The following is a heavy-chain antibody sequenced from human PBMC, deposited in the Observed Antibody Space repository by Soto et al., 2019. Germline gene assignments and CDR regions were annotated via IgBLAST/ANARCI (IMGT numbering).Heavy chain of an antibody. CDR2: IYYSGST. D-gene: IGHD3-3*01. Sequence: PSETLSLTCTVSGGSISSSSYYWGWIRQPPGKGLEWIGSIYYSGSTYYNPSLKSRVTISVDTSKNQFSLKLSSVTAADTAVYYCARLGCLDGGPFDKWGQGALVTVSS. J-gene: IGHJ4*02. CDR1: GGSISSSSYY. CDR3: ARLGCLDGGPFDK. V-gene: IGHV4-39*01.